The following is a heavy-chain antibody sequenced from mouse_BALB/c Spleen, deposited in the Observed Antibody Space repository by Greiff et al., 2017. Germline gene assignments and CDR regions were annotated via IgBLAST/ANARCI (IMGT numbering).Heavy chain of an antibody. J-gene: IGHJ3*01. CDR1: GFSLTSYG. CDR2: IWSGGST. Sequence: QVQLKESGPGLVQPSQSLSITCTVSGFSLTSYGVHWVRQSPGKGLEWLGVIWSGGSTDYNAAFISRLSISKDNSKSQVFFKMNSLQADDTAIYYCARNDYTAPFAYWGQGTLVTVSA. V-gene: IGHV2-4-1*01. CDR3: ARNDYTAPFAY. D-gene: IGHD2-12*01.